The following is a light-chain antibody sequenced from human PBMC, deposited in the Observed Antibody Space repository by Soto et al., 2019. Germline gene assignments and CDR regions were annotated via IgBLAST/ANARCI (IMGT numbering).Light chain of an antibody. CDR1: SSNIGAGYD. J-gene: IGLJ3*02. V-gene: IGLV1-40*01. CDR3: QSYDSSLSAWV. CDR2: GDN. Sequence: QSVLTQPPSVSGAPGQRVTISCTGSSSNIGAGYDVHWYQQLPGTAPKLLIYGDNNRPSGVPDRFSGSKSGTSASLAITGLQAEDEADYYCQSYDSSLSAWVFGGGTTVTVL.